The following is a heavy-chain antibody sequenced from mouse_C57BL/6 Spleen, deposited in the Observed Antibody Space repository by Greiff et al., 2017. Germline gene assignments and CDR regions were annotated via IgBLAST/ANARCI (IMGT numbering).Heavy chain of an antibody. CDR3: TRRDSNYWYFDV. V-gene: IGHV6-6*01. D-gene: IGHD2-5*01. Sequence: DVQLQESGGGLVQPGGSMKLSCAASGFTFSDAWMDWVRQSPEKGLEWVAEIRNKANNHATYYAESVKGRFTISRDDSKSSVYLQMNSLRAEDTGIYYCTRRDSNYWYFDVWGTGTTVTVSS. CDR2: IRNKANNHAT. CDR1: GFTFSDAW. J-gene: IGHJ1*03.